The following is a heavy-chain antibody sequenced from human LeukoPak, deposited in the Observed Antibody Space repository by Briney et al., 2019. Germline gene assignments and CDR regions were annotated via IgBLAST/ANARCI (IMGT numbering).Heavy chain of an antibody. J-gene: IGHJ5*02. D-gene: IGHD4-17*01. V-gene: IGHV4-61*02. CDR1: GGSISSGSYY. Sequence: SETLSLTCTVSGGSISSGSYYWSWIRQPAGKGLEWIGRIYTSGSTNYNPSLKSRVTISVGTSKNQFSLKLSSVTAADTAVYYCARDGDDYGDYPTWFDPWGQGTLVTVSS. CDR2: IYTSGST. CDR3: ARDGDDYGDYPTWFDP.